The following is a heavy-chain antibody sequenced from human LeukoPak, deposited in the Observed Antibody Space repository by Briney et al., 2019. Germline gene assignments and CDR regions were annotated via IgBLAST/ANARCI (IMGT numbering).Heavy chain of an antibody. Sequence: GRSLRLSCAAYGVTFRTYAMHWVRQAPGKGLEWVAVISDDGSNKFYADPVKGRFTISRDNSKNTLNLQMNSLGPDDTAVYYCAIGHTSGWHQFEYWGQGTLVTVSP. CDR2: ISDDGSNK. CDR3: AIGHTSGWHQFEY. V-gene: IGHV3-30*03. CDR1: GVTFRTYA. J-gene: IGHJ4*02. D-gene: IGHD6-19*01.